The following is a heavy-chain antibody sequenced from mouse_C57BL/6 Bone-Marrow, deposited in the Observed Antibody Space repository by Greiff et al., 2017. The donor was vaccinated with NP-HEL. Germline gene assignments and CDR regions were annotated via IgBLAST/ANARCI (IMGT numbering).Heavy chain of an antibody. V-gene: IGHV1-85*01. CDR3: ARPAGRYFDY. J-gene: IGHJ2*01. CDR1: GYTFTSYD. Sequence: LVESGPELVKPGASVKLSCKASGYTFTSYDINWVKQRPGQGLEWIGWIYPRDGSTKYNEKFKGKATLTVDTSSSTAYMELHSLTSEDSAVYFCARPAGRYFDYWGKGTTLTVSS. CDR2: IYPRDGST.